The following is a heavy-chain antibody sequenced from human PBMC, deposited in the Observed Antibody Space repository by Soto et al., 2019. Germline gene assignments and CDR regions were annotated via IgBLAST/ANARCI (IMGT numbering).Heavy chain of an antibody. J-gene: IGHJ6*02. Sequence: GGSLRLSCAASRFTFDDYAMHWVRQAPGKGLEWVSGISWISGSIGYADSVKGRFTISRDNTKNSLYLQMNSLKPEDTALYFCTKDIYSNYWYYNMDVWVQGTTVTVSS. V-gene: IGHV3-9*01. CDR2: ISWISGSI. CDR1: RFTFDDYA. CDR3: TKDIYSNYWYYNMDV. D-gene: IGHD4-4*01.